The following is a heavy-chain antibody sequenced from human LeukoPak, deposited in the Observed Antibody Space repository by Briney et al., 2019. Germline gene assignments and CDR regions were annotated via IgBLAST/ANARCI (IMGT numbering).Heavy chain of an antibody. J-gene: IGHJ4*02. V-gene: IGHV4-59*01. CDR1: GGSIISYY. CDR2: IYDSGST. D-gene: IGHD5-24*01. Sequence: PSETLSLTCTVSGGSIISYYWGWIRQPPGKGLEWIGYIYDSGSTNYNPSLKSRVTISVDTSKNQFSLKLNSMTAADTAVYYCARGMESGQEMATPFDYWGQGTLVTVSS. CDR3: ARGMESGQEMATPFDY.